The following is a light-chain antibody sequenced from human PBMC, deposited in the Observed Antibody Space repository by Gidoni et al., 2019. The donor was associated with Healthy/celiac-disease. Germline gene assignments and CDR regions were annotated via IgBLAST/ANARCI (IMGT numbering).Light chain of an antibody. Sequence: EIVLTQSPGTLSLSPGERATLSCRTSQNVSSSYLAWYQQKPGQAPRLLIYGASSRATGIPDRLSGSGSGTDFTLTISRMEPEDFAVYYCQQYDGSSWTFXRXTKVEIK. CDR2: GAS. CDR1: QNVSSSY. CDR3: QQYDGSSWT. J-gene: IGKJ1*01. V-gene: IGKV3-20*01.